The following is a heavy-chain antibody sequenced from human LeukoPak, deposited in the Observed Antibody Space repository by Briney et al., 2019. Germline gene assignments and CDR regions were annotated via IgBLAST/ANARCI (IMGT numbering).Heavy chain of an antibody. Sequence: ASVKVSRKASGYTFTHHGITWVRQAPGQGLEWMGWISGYNGDTHYAQNSQGRVTLTTDTSTSTAYMELRSLRSDDTAVYYCARDPTNTSGRYAYFDYWGQGTLVTVSS. J-gene: IGHJ4*02. CDR2: ISGYNGDT. V-gene: IGHV1-18*01. D-gene: IGHD6-19*01. CDR1: GYTFTHHG. CDR3: ARDPTNTSGRYAYFDY.